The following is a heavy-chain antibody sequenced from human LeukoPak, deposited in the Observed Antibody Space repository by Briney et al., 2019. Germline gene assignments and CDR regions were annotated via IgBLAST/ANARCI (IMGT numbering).Heavy chain of an antibody. V-gene: IGHV3-48*03. D-gene: IGHD4-23*01. CDR3: ARGVNSLAPFDY. CDR1: GFTFSSYE. Sequence: QPGRSLRLSCAASGFTFSSYEMNWVRQAPGKGLEWVSYISSSGSTIYYADSVKGRFTISRDNAKNSLYLQMNSLRAEDTAVYYCARGVNSLAPFDYWGQGTLVTVSS. J-gene: IGHJ4*02. CDR2: ISSSGSTI.